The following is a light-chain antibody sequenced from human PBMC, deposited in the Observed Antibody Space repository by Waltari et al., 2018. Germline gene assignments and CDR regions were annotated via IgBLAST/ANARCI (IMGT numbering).Light chain of an antibody. CDR3: NSYKTGSSYV. V-gene: IGLV2-18*02. Sequence: QSALTQPPSVSGSPGQSVTISCPGPSSDVGGYTRVSWYQQPPGTAPKLMIYEVSNRPSGVPDRFSGSKSGNTASLTISGLQAEDEADYYCNSYKTGSSYVFGTGTKVTVL. J-gene: IGLJ1*01. CDR1: SSDVGGYTR. CDR2: EVS.